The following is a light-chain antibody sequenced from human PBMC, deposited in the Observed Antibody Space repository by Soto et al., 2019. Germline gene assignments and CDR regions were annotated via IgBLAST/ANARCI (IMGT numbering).Light chain of an antibody. V-gene: IGLV4-69*01. CDR2: LNSDGSH. CDR3: QTWGTGIWV. CDR1: SGHSSYA. J-gene: IGLJ3*02. Sequence: QSVLTQSPSASASLGASVKVTCTLSSGHSSYAIAWHQQQPEKGPRYLMKLNSDGSHSKGDGIPDRFSGSSSGAERYLTISSLQSEDEADYYCQTWGTGIWVFGGETKLTVL.